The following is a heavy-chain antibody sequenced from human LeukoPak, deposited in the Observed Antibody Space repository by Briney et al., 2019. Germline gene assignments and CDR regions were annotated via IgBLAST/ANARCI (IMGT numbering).Heavy chain of an antibody. Sequence: ASVKVSCKASGYTFTSYYMHWVRQAPGQGLEWMGIINPSGGSTNYAQKFQGRVTMARDTSTSTVYMELSSLRSEDTAVYYCARVRDRYDFWSGGLDYWGQGTLVTVSS. V-gene: IGHV1-46*01. CDR3: ARVRDRYDFWSGGLDY. D-gene: IGHD3-3*01. CDR2: INPSGGST. CDR1: GYTFTSYY. J-gene: IGHJ4*02.